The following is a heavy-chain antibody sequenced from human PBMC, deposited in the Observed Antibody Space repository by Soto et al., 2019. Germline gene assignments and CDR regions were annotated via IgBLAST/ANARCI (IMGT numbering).Heavy chain of an antibody. CDR2: ITGSGDST. V-gene: IGHV3-23*01. CDR1: GFTFSSYA. J-gene: IGHJ4*02. Sequence: EVQLLESGGGLVQSGGSLRLSCAASGFTFSSYAMSWVRQAPGKGLEWVSAITGSGDSTYYADSVKGRFTVSRDNSKNTLYLQMNSLRAEDTAVYYCAKVFVFTIREGFDYWGLGTLVTVSS. CDR3: AKVFVFTIREGFDY. D-gene: IGHD3-3*01.